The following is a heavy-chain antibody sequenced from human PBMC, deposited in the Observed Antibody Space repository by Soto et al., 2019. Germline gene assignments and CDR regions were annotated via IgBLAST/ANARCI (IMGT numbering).Heavy chain of an antibody. CDR2: ISYDGSNK. V-gene: IGHV3-30-3*01. J-gene: IGHJ6*02. Sequence: QVQLVESGGGVVQPGRSLRLSCAASGCTFSSYAMHWVRQAPGKGLEWVAVISYDGSNKYYADSVKGRFTISRDNSKNTLYLQMNSLRAEDTAVYYCARDLLHPRIVTGTLNYYYGMDVWGQGTTVTVSS. D-gene: IGHD1-20*01. CDR3: ARDLLHPRIVTGTLNYYYGMDV. CDR1: GCTFSSYA.